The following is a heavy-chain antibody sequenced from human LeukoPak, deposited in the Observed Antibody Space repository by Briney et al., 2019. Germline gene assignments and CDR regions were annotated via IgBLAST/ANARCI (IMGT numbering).Heavy chain of an antibody. V-gene: IGHV1-69*13. CDR1: GGTFSSYA. Sequence: SVKVSCKDSGGTFSSYAISWVRQAPGQGLEWMGGIIPIFGTANYAQKFQGRVTITADESTSTAYMELSRLRSDDTAVYYCAHLSGSYLGDYWGQGTLVTVSS. CDR3: AHLSGSYLGDY. D-gene: IGHD1-26*01. CDR2: IIPIFGTA. J-gene: IGHJ4*02.